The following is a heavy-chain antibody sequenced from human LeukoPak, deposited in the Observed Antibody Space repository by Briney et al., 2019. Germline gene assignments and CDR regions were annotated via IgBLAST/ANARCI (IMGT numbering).Heavy chain of an antibody. J-gene: IGHJ4*02. D-gene: IGHD4-17*01. CDR3: ARGWGSNDYGDYVSLPSN. CDR1: GFTVSSNY. CDR2: IYSGGST. Sequence: PGGSLRLSCAASGFTVSSNYMSWVRQAPGKGLEWVSVIYSGGSTYYADSVKGRFTISRHNSKNTLYLQMNSLRAEDTAVYYCARGWGSNDYGDYVSLPSNWGQGALVTVSS. V-gene: IGHV3-53*04.